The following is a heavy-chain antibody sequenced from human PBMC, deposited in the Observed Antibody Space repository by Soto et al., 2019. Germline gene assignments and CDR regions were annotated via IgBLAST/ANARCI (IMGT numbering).Heavy chain of an antibody. CDR3: ASPSARGYCSGGSCRNYYYYYGMDV. J-gene: IGHJ6*02. V-gene: IGHV5-10-1*01. CDR1: GYSFTSYW. CDR2: IDPSDSYT. Sequence: RGESLKISCKGSGYSFTSYWISWVRQMPGKGLEWMGRIDPSDSYTNYSPSFQGHVTISADKSISTAYLQWSSLKASDTAMYYCASPSARGYCSGGSCRNYYYYYGMDVWGQGTTVTVSS. D-gene: IGHD2-15*01.